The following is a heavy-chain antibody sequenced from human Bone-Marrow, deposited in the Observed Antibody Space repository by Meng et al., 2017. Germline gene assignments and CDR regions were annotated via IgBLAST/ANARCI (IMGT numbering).Heavy chain of an antibody. CDR3: ARDGGVPYYDFWSGYYPFPSEYYYGMDV. Sequence: GESLKISCAASGFTFSSYAMSWVRQAPGKGLEWVSAISGSGGSTYYADSVKGRFTISRDNSKNTLYLQMNSLRAEDTAVYYCARDGGVPYYDFWSGYYPFPSEYYYGMDVWGQGTTVTVSS. V-gene: IGHV3-23*01. J-gene: IGHJ6*02. CDR2: ISGSGGST. D-gene: IGHD3-3*01. CDR1: GFTFSSYA.